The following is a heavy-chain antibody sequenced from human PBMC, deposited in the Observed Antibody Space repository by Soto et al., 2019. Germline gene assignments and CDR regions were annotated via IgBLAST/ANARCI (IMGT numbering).Heavy chain of an antibody. D-gene: IGHD2-8*01. CDR3: ARDIVLMVYAPNTHYYYYGMDV. V-gene: IGHV3-30-3*01. CDR1: GFTFSSYA. Sequence: PGGSLRLSCAASGFTFSSYAMHWVRQAPGKGLEWVAVISYDGSNKYYADSVKGRFTISRDNSKNTLYLQMNSLRAEDTAVYYCARDIVLMVYAPNTHYYYYGMDVWGQGTTVTVSS. J-gene: IGHJ6*02. CDR2: ISYDGSNK.